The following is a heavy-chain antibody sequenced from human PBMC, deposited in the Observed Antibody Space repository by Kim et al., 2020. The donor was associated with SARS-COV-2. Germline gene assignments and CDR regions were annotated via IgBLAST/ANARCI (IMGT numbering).Heavy chain of an antibody. D-gene: IGHD5-12*01. CDR3: AKETWGRVSGSPSFSRGMDV. J-gene: IGHJ6*02. CDR2: ISGSGGST. V-gene: IGHV3-23*01. CDR1: GFTFSSYA. Sequence: GGSLRLSCAASGFTFSSYAMSWVRQAPGKGLEWVSAISGSGGSTYYADSVKGRFTISRDNSKNTLYLQMNSLRAEDTAVYYCAKETWGRVSGSPSFSRGMDVWGQGTTVTVSS.